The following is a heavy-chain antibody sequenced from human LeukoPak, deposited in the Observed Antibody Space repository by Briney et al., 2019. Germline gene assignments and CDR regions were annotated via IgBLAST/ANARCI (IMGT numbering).Heavy chain of an antibody. Sequence: GGSLRLSCAASGFTFSSYSMNWVRQAPGKRLEWVSSISSSSSYIYYADSVKGRFTISRDNAKNSLYLQMNSLRAEDTAVYYCTGSFGELSFFAHWGQGTLVTVSS. CDR1: GFTFSSYS. CDR2: ISSSSSYI. V-gene: IGHV3-21*03. J-gene: IGHJ4*02. CDR3: TGSFGELSFFAH. D-gene: IGHD3-16*01.